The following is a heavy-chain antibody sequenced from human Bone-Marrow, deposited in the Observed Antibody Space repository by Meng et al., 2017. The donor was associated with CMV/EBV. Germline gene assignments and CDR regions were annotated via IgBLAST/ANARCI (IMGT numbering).Heavy chain of an antibody. J-gene: IGHJ4*02. D-gene: IGHD2/OR15-2a*01. V-gene: IGHV3-23*01. CDR3: AKDFSFDY. Sequence: GESLKISCAASGFTFTGYGMHWVRQAPGKGLEWVSAISGSGGSTYYADSVKGRFTISRDNSKNTLYLQMNSLRAEDTAVYYCAKDFSFDYWGQGTLVTVSS. CDR2: ISGSGGST. CDR1: GFTFTGYG.